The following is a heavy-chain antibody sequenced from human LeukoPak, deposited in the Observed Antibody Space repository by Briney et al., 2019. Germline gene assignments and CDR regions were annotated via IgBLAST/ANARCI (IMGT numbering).Heavy chain of an antibody. V-gene: IGHV3-33*01. CDR2: IWYDGSNI. CDR3: ARARNDYDSNGFSFLDY. Sequence: GGSLRLSCAASGISFSSHGMHWDRQAPGKGLEWVAVIWYDGSNIYYADSVKGRFTISRDNSKNTLCLQMNSLRAEDTALYYCARARNDYDSNGFSFLDYWGQGTLVTVSS. D-gene: IGHD3-22*01. J-gene: IGHJ4*02. CDR1: GISFSSHG.